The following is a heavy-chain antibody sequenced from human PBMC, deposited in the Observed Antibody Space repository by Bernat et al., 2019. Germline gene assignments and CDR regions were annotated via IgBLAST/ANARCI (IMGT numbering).Heavy chain of an antibody. J-gene: IGHJ5*02. D-gene: IGHD5-12*01. CDR3: ASEWLRFTPLDP. CDR2: IKQDGSEK. Sequence: EVQLVESGGGLVQPGGSLRLSCAASGFTFSSYWMSWVRQAPGKGLEWVATIKQDGSEKHYVDSVKGRFTISRDNGKNSLFLQMNSLRAEDTAVYYCASEWLRFTPLDPWGQGTLVTVSS. CDR1: GFTFSSYW. V-gene: IGHV3-7*01.